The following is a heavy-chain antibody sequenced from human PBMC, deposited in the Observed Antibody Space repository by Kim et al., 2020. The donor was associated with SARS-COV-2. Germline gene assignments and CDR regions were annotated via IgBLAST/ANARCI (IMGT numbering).Heavy chain of an antibody. CDR3: AKADCSNAGCHEKDH. CDR1: GFSFSAYA. Sequence: GGSLRLSCAASGFSFSAYAMHWVRQTPVKGLEWVAVISNDGSKTYYADSVKGRFTISRDNSENTLDLQMNSLRTEDTAVYYCAKADCSNAGCHEKDHWG. J-gene: IGHJ4*01. V-gene: IGHV3-30*18. D-gene: IGHD2-2*01. CDR2: ISNDGSKT.